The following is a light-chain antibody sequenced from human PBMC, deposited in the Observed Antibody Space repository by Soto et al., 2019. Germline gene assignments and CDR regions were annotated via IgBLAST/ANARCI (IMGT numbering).Light chain of an antibody. CDR2: EVI. Sequence: QSVLTQPASVSGSPGQSITISCTGTSSDVAAYNFVSWYQQHPGEVPKLMIYEVIKRPSGLSDRFSGSKSGNTASLTISRLQAEDEADYYCSAYTHSNTVIFGGGTQLTV. V-gene: IGLV2-14*03. CDR1: SSDVAAYNF. CDR3: SAYTHSNTVI. J-gene: IGLJ2*01.